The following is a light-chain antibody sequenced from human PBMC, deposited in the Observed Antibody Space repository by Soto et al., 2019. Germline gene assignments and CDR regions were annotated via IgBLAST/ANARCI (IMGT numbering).Light chain of an antibody. V-gene: IGKV1-39*01. J-gene: IGKJ3*01. Sequence: DIQMTQSPSSLSASVGDRVTITCRASQSISNYLNWYQQKPGKAPKLLIYAASSLQSGVPSRFSGSGSGTDFTLTISSLQPHDFATYFCQQSYYMQAFGPGTKVDIK. CDR1: QSISNY. CDR3: QQSYYMQA. CDR2: AAS.